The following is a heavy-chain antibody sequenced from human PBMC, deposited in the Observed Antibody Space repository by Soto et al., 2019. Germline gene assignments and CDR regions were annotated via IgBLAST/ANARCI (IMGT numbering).Heavy chain of an antibody. CDR2: IYYSGST. D-gene: IGHD3-3*01. CDR1: GGSISSGDYY. Sequence: QVQLQESGPGLVKPSQTLSLTCTVSGGSISSGDYYWSWIRQHPGKGLEWIGYIYYSGSTYYNPCLKGRVTRSVDTSKNQFSLKLSSVTAADTAVYSCARWWSGSRQGFDPWGQGTLVTVSS. V-gene: IGHV4-31*03. CDR3: ARWWSGSRQGFDP. J-gene: IGHJ5*02.